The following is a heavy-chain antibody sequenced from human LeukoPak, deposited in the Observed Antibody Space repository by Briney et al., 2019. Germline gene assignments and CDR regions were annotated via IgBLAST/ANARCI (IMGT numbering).Heavy chain of an antibody. CDR2: ITYDGSNK. J-gene: IGHJ4*02. CDR1: GFTFSSYA. CDR3: AREGIAAAENGNYFDY. D-gene: IGHD6-13*01. V-gene: IGHV3-30-3*01. Sequence: PGGSLRLSCAASGFTFSSYAMSWVRQAPDKGLEWVAVITYDGSNKYYADSVKGRFTISRDNSKNTLYLQMNSLRAEDTAVYYCAREGIAAAENGNYFDYWGQGTLVTVSS.